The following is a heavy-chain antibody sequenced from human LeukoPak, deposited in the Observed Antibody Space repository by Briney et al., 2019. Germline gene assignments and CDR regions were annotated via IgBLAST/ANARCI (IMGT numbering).Heavy chain of an antibody. Sequence: GALGIFCAGSGFPFSSHGLPWVRQGPGQGLEWGSAIWSDGSNKYYADSVKGRFTISRDNSRNTLYLQMDSLRGEDTAVYYCAREVGNNWYVDYWGQGSLVTVSS. J-gene: IGHJ4*02. CDR3: AREVGNNWYVDY. CDR1: GFPFSSHG. V-gene: IGHV3-33*01. D-gene: IGHD1-1*01. CDR2: IWSDGSNK.